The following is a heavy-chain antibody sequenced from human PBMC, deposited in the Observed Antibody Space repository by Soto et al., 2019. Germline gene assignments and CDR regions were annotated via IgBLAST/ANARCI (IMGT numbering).Heavy chain of an antibody. Sequence: EVQLVESGGGLVQPGGSLRLSCAASGFTFSSYWMSWVRQAPGKGLEWVANIKQDGSEKYYVDSVKGRFTISRDNAKNSLYLQMTSLRAEDTAVYYCARDVVGATYSYCDYWGQGTLVTVSS. CDR3: ARDVVGATYSYCDY. J-gene: IGHJ4*02. CDR1: GFTFSSYW. CDR2: IKQDGSEK. D-gene: IGHD1-26*01. V-gene: IGHV3-7*03.